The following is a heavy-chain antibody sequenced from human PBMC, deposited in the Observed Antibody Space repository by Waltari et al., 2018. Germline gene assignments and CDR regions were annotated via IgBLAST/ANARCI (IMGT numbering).Heavy chain of an antibody. CDR2: INPNSGGT. J-gene: IGHJ4*02. CDR3: ARCLAGLRFLQWLHFDS. CDR1: GYIFTGYY. D-gene: IGHD3-3*01. V-gene: IGHV1-2*02. Sequence: QVQLVQSGAEVKKPGASVKVSCKASGYIFTGYYMHWVRQAPGQGLEWMGWINPNSGGTNYGQRFQGRVTVTRETSISTVYMELSSLRSDDTAVYYCARCLAGLRFLQWLHFDSWGQGTLVTVSS.